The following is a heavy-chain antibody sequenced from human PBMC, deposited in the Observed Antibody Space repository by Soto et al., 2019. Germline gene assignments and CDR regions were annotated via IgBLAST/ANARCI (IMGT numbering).Heavy chain of an antibody. V-gene: IGHV3-30*18. CDR3: AKDHKGYCSGGSCRFFDY. CDR2: ISYDGSNK. D-gene: IGHD2-15*01. Sequence: GESLRLSCAASGFTFSTYGMRWVRQAPGMGLEWVAVISYDGSNKYYADSVKGRFTISRDNSKNTLYLPMNSLRAEDTAVYYCAKDHKGYCSGGSCRFFDYWGLGTLVTVSS. J-gene: IGHJ4*02. CDR1: GFTFSTYG.